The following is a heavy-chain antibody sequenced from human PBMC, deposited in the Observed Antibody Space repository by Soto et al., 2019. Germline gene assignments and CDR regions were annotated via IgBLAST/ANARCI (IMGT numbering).Heavy chain of an antibody. D-gene: IGHD3-9*01. J-gene: IGHJ4*02. CDR3: ARQTRYYDILTGYYLALPFDY. Sequence: TLSLTCTVSGGSIFNYYWSWIRQPPGKGLEWIGYIDYSGSTYYNPSLKSRVTISVDTSKNQFSLKLSSVTAADTAVYYCARQTRYYDILTGYYLALPFDYWGQGTLVTVSS. V-gene: IGHV4-59*04. CDR1: GGSIFNYY. CDR2: IDYSGST.